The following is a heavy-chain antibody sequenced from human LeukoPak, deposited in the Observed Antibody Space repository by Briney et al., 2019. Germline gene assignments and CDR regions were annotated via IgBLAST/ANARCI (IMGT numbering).Heavy chain of an antibody. Sequence: GGSLRLSCAASGFTFSSYGMHWARQAPGKGLEWVAVISYDGSNKYYADSVKGRFTISRDNSKNMLYLQMNSLRTEDTAIYYCAKEDVVVITIRYFQHWGQGTLVTVSS. CDR3: AKEDVVVITIRYFQH. CDR1: GFTFSSYG. J-gene: IGHJ1*01. CDR2: ISYDGSNK. D-gene: IGHD3-22*01. V-gene: IGHV3-30*18.